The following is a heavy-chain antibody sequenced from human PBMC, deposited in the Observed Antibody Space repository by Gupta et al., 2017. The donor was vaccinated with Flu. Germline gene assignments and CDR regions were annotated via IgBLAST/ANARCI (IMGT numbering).Heavy chain of an antibody. D-gene: IGHD6-13*01. J-gene: IGHJ4*02. V-gene: IGHV3-21*01. CDR1: GFTFSRYN. CDR3: ARDWSSTWQKGNYFDY. CDR2: ISSSSSYI. Sequence: EVQLLESGAGLVKPGGSLRLSCAVSGFTFSRYNMDWVRQAPGKGLEWVSSISSSSSYIYYADSVKGRFTITRDNAKNSLYLQMNSLRAGDTAVYYCARDWSSTWQKGNYFDYWGQGTVVTVSS.